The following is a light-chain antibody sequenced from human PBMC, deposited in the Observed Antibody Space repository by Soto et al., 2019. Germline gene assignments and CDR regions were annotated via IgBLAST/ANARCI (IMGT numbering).Light chain of an antibody. CDR3: HQYATSPRT. CDR2: GAS. J-gene: IGKJ1*01. Sequence: PWEIATLSCRASQSLSSGDLACYQQIPGQAPGLLIYGASSRATGIPDGFSGSGSGTDFNLTVSRLAPEDFAVYYCHQYATSPRTFGQGTKVDIK. V-gene: IGKV3-20*01. CDR1: QSLSSGD.